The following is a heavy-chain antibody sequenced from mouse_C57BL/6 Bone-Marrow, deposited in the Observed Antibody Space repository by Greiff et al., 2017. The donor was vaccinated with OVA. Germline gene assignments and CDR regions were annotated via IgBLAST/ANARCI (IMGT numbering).Heavy chain of an antibody. CDR1: GYTFTSYW. V-gene: IGHV1-55*01. J-gene: IGHJ2*01. CDR3: ATFSTLVATSFDY. D-gene: IGHD1-1*01. Sequence: QVQLQQPGAELVKPGASVKMSCKASGYTFTSYWITWVKQRPGQGLEWIGDIFPGSGSTNYNEKFKSKATLTVDTSSSTAYMHLSSLTSVDSAVYYGATFSTLVATSFDYWGQGTTLTVSS. CDR2: IFPGSGST.